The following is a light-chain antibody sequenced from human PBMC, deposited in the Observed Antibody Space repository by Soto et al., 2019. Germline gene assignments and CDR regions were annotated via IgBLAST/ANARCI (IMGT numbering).Light chain of an antibody. CDR1: QTLSGNF. V-gene: IGKV3-20*01. CDR2: AVS. Sequence: EIVLTQSPDTLSLSPGERATLSSRASQTLSGNFLAWYQVRPGQAPRLLIYAVSSRATGIPDRFSGSGSGTDFTLTISRLDPEDFAVYYCQQGLTFGGGTQVEIK. CDR3: QQGLT. J-gene: IGKJ4*01.